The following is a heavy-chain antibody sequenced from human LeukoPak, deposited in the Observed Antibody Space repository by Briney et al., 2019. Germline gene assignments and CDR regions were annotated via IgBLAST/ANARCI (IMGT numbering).Heavy chain of an antibody. Sequence: PETLSHTCTVSGGSISSYYWSWIRQPAGKGLEWIGRIYTSGSTNYNPSLKSRVTMSVDTSKNQFSLKLSSVTAADTAVYYCARVSVTKPHFDYWGQGTLVTVSS. CDR2: IYTSGST. CDR1: GGSISSYY. J-gene: IGHJ4*02. CDR3: ARVSVTKPHFDY. D-gene: IGHD4-17*01. V-gene: IGHV4-4*07.